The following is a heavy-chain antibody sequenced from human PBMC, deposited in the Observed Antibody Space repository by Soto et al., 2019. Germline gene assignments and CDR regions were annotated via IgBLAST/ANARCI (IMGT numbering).Heavy chain of an antibody. D-gene: IGHD3-3*01. Sequence: QVQLVQSGAEVKKPGSSVNVSCKTSGGTFGNSAVTWVRQAPGQGLEWLGGIVPMFGTANYAQKFQGRVTITAXXXPXXAYMALSSLKTDDTAVYYCARDGDPQSAFWSGPLGGGRFDPWGQGTLVTVSS. J-gene: IGHJ5*02. V-gene: IGHV1-69*12. CDR1: GGTFGNSA. CDR2: IVPMFGTA. CDR3: ARDGDPQSAFWSGPLGGGRFDP.